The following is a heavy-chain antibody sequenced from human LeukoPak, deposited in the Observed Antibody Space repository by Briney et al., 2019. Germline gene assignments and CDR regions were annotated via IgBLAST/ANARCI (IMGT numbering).Heavy chain of an antibody. CDR2: ISSSSYI. CDR1: GFTFSSYS. J-gene: IGHJ1*01. Sequence: GGSLRLSCAASGFTFSSYSMNWVRQAPGKGLEWVSSISSSSYIYYADSVKGRFTISRDSAKNSLYLQMNSLRAEDTAVYYCARVNLDYYDSSGYYPEYFQHWGQGTLVTVSS. CDR3: ARVNLDYYDSSGYYPEYFQH. V-gene: IGHV3-21*01. D-gene: IGHD3-22*01.